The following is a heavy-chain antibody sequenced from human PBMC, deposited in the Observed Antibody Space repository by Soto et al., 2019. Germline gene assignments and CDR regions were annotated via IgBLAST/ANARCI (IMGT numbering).Heavy chain of an antibody. J-gene: IGHJ5*02. CDR2: IWYDGSNK. CDR1: GFTFSSYG. Sequence: QVQLVESGGGVVQPGRSLRLSCAASGFTFSSYGMHWVRQAPGKGLEWVAVIWYDGSNKYYADSVKGRFTISRDNSKNTLYLQMNSLRAEDTAVYYCAREVPNTVTTWFDPWGQGTLVTVSS. V-gene: IGHV3-33*01. D-gene: IGHD4-17*01. CDR3: AREVPNTVTTWFDP.